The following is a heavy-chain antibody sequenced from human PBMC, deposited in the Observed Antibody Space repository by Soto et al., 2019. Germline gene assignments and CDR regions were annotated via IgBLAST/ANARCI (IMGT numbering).Heavy chain of an antibody. CDR1: GGTFSNYA. CDR3: ARADYNSDYLLLYVDY. D-gene: IGHD3-22*01. V-gene: IGHV1-69*01. J-gene: IGHJ4*02. CDR2: IILGSA. Sequence: ASGKVSCKAPGGTFSNYALTWVRQAPGQGLEWMGWIILGSANYAQKFQDRLTITADGSTNISYMELTSLTSEDTARYYCARADYNSDYLLLYVDYWGQGTPVTVSA.